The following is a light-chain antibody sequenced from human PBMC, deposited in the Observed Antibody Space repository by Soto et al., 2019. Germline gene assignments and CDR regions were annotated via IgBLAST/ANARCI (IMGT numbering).Light chain of an antibody. CDR1: SNDVGGYNY. CDR3: SSFAVSNSFV. V-gene: IGLV2-8*01. CDR2: EVN. J-gene: IGLJ1*01. Sequence: QSALTQPPSASGSPGQSVTISCTGTSNDVGGYNYVSWYQQHPGKAPKLMIYEVNKRPSGVPDRFSGYKSGNTASLTVSGLPAEDEADYYCSSFAVSNSFVFGTGTKLTVL.